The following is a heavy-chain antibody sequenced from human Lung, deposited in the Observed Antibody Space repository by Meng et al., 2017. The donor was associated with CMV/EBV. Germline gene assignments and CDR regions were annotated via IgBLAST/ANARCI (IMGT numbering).Heavy chain of an antibody. CDR3: ARRNAPRPPDYFDS. CDR2: IYYTGNN. Sequence: SGASISSSSYYWGWIRQPPGKEPEWIGSIYYTGNNHYNPSLKRRVTITIDTSKNQFSLNLKSVTAADTAVYYCARRNAPRPPDYFDSWGQGTLVTVSS. J-gene: IGHJ4*02. V-gene: IGHV4-39*01. CDR1: GASISSSSYY.